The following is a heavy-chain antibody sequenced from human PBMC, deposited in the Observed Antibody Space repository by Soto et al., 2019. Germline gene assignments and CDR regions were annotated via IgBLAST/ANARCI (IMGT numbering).Heavy chain of an antibody. CDR1: GGSISSYY. D-gene: IGHD2-21*02. CDR2: IHTSGST. V-gene: IGHV4-4*07. CDR3: ARGPYCGGDCYSTFFDY. Sequence: SETLSLTCTVSGGSISSYYWSWIRQPAGKGLEWIGRIHTSGSTNYNPSLKSRVTMSVDTSKNQFSLKLSSVTAADTAVYYCARGPYCGGDCYSTFFDYWGQGTLVTVSS. J-gene: IGHJ4*02.